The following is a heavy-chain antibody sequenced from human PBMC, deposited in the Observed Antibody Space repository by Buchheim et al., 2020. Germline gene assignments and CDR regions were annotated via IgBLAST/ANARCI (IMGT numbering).Heavy chain of an antibody. CDR1: GGSISSYY. CDR2: IYYSGST. CDR3: AREAPDCSGGSCYSSYFDY. D-gene: IGHD2-15*01. Sequence: QVQLQESGPGLVKPSETLSLTCTVSGGSISSYYWSWIRQPPGKGLEWIGYIYYSGSTNYNPSLKSRVTISVDTSKNQFSLKLSSVTAADTAVYYCAREAPDCSGGSCYSSYFDYWGQGTL. V-gene: IGHV4-59*01. J-gene: IGHJ4*02.